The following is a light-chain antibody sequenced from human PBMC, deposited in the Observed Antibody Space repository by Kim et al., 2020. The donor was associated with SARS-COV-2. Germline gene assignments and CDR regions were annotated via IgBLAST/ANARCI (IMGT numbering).Light chain of an antibody. CDR2: YNS. J-gene: IGLJ2*01. V-gene: IGLV3-21*04. Sequence: SYELTQSPSVSVAPGKTAKITCGGNNVGNNIVHWYQQKPGQAPVLVISYNSVRPSGIPERLSGSNSGNTATLTISRVEAGDEADYYCQVWDSSSDDIVIFGGGTQLTVL. CDR1: NVGNNI. CDR3: QVWDSSSDDIVI.